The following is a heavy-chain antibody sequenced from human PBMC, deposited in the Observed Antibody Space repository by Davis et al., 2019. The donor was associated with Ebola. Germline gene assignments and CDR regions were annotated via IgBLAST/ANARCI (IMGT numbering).Heavy chain of an antibody. D-gene: IGHD3-22*01. CDR2: IGPSGNSF. CDR3: ARQTEYYDSSGYHRRDY. Sequence: GESLKISCEVSGFTFSDYYMSWIRQAPGKGLEWIAYIGPSGNSFYCADSVKGRFTISTDNSKNTLYLQMSTLRAEDTAVYYCARQTEYYDSSGYHRRDYWGRGTLVTVSS. J-gene: IGHJ4*02. CDR1: GFTFSDYY. V-gene: IGHV3-11*04.